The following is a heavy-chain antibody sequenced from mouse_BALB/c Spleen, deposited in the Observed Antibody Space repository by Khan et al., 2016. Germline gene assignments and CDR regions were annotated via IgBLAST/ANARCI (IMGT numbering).Heavy chain of an antibody. CDR1: GYTFTNYG. CDR3: AEDYYGSNWFAY. V-gene: IGHV9-3*02. CDR2: INTNTGEP. Sequence: QIQLVQSGPELKKPGETVKISCKASGYTFTNYGMNWVKQAPGKGLKWMGWINTNTGEPTYAEEFKGRSALSLETSARTAYLQINNLNNEDTATYFCAEDYYGSNWFAYWGQGTLVTVSA. J-gene: IGHJ3*01. D-gene: IGHD1-1*01.